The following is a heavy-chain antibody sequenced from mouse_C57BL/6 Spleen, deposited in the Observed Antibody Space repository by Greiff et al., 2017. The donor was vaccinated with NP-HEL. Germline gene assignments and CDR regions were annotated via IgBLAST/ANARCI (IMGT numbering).Heavy chain of an antibody. CDR1: GFNITDYY. V-gene: IGHV14-2*01. J-gene: IGHJ4*01. Sequence: VQLQQSGAELVKPGASVKLSCTASGFNITDYYMHWVKQGTEQGLEWLGRIDPEDGETKYAPKFQGKATITAYTTSNTAYLQLSSLTSEDTAVYYCARYGNLYYYAMDYWGQGTSVTVSS. D-gene: IGHD2-1*01. CDR3: ARYGNLYYYAMDY. CDR2: IDPEDGET.